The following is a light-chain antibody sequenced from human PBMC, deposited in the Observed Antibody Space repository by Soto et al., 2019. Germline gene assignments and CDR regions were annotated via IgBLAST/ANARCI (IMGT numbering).Light chain of an antibody. J-gene: IGLJ1*01. CDR1: SSVVGGYNY. Sequence: QSVLTQPRSVSGSPGQSVTISCTGTSSVVGGYNYVSWYQQHPGKAPKLVIYDVSKRPSGVPDRFSGSKSGNTASLTISGLQAEDEADYYCCSYAGSYTFYVFGTGTKVT. CDR2: DVS. V-gene: IGLV2-11*01. CDR3: CSYAGSYTFYV.